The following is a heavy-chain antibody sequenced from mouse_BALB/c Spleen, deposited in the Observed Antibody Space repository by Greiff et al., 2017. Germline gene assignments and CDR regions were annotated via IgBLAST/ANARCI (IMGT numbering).Heavy chain of an antibody. CDR1: GYTFTSYW. J-gene: IGHJ3*01. CDR2: INPSTGYT. D-gene: IGHD2-4*01. Sequence: VQRVESGAELAKPGASVKMSCKASGYTFTSYWMHWVKQRPGQGLEWIGYINPSTGYTEYNQKFKDKATLTADKSSSTAYMQLSSLTSEDSAVYYCASGDYDGTWFAYWGQGTLVTVSA. CDR3: ASGDYDGTWFAY. V-gene: IGHV1-7*01.